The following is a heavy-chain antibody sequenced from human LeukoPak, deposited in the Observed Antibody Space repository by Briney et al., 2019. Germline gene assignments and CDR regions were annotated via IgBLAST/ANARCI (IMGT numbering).Heavy chain of an antibody. CDR3: ASGTISWYAY. V-gene: IGHV3-23*01. CDR2: ISGSGDST. J-gene: IGHJ4*02. D-gene: IGHD6-13*01. CDR1: GFTFSSYA. Sequence: GGSLRLSCAASGFTFSSYAMSWVRQAPVKGLEWVSGISGSGDSTYYTDSVKGRFTISRDNSRNTLYLQMNSLRAEDTAVYYCASGTISWYAYWGQGTLVTVSS.